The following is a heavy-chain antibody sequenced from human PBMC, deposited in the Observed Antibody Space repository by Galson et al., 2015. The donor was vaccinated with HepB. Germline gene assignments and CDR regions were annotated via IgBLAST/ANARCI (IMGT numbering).Heavy chain of an antibody. CDR1: GGTFSSYT. CDR3: ARGGRDGYNYAFDI. D-gene: IGHD5-24*01. CDR2: IIPILGTA. Sequence: SVKVSCKASGGTFSSYTISWVRQAPGQGLEWMGRIIPILGTANYAQKFQGRVTITADESTSTAYMELSSLRSEDTAVYYCARGGRDGYNYAFDIWGQGTMVTVSS. V-gene: IGHV1-69*08. J-gene: IGHJ3*02.